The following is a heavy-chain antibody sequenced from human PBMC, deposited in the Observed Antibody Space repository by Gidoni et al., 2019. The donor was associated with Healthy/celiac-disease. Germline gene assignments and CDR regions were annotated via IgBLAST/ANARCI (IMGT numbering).Heavy chain of an antibody. CDR3: ARGRYHDSSGFSY. V-gene: IGHV4-34*01. Sequence: QVQLQPWGAGLLKPSETLSLTCAMSGPSFSGYYWSWLRQSPGRGLEWIAEITHTGSTNYKPSLRSRVTISVDASKNQFSLQLRSVTAADTAVYYCARGRYHDSSGFSYWGQGTLVTVSS. J-gene: IGHJ4*02. CDR2: ITHTGST. D-gene: IGHD3-22*01. CDR1: GPSFSGYY.